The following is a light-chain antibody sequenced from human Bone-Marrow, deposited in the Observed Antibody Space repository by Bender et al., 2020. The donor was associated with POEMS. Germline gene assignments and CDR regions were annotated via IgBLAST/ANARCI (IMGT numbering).Light chain of an antibody. V-gene: IGLV1-44*01. CDR1: SSNIGAHA. J-gene: IGLJ2*01. CDR2: SSH. Sequence: QSVLTQPPSASGTPGQRVTISCSGGSSNIGAHAVNWYQHLPGTAPKLLIYSSHRRPSEVPDRFSGSRSCTSASLAISGLQSEDEADYYCSSYAGSTKLFGGGTKLTVL. CDR3: SSYAGSTKL.